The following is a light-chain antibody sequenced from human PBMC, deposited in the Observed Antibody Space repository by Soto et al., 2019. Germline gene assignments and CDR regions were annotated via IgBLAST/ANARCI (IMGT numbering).Light chain of an antibody. Sequence: QSALTQPASVSGAPGQSIIVSCTGTRSDVEDSKYVSWFQHHPDKAPKLIIYEVSRRPIGVSYRFSGSKSGNTASLTISGLQADDEADYYCGSYSTSTTLPYVFGTGTKLTVL. J-gene: IGLJ1*01. CDR3: GSYSTSTTLPYV. CDR2: EVS. V-gene: IGLV2-14*01. CDR1: RSDVEDSKY.